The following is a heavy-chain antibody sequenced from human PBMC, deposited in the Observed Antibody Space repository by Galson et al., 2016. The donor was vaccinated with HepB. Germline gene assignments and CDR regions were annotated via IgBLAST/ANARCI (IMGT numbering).Heavy chain of an antibody. CDR3: VAGNGWLDF. Sequence: SETLSLTCAVSGGSITGYYWSWIRQSPGKGLESIGYVFYTGKTNCNPSLQSRVTMSVDTSKRSFSLNLNSVTADDTAVYYCVAGNGWLDFWSQGTLVTVS. D-gene: IGHD6-19*01. V-gene: IGHV4-59*01. CDR1: GGSITGYY. CDR2: VFYTGKT. J-gene: IGHJ4*02.